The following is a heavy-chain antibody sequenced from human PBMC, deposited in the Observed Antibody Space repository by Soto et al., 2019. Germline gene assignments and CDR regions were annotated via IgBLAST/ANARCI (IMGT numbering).Heavy chain of an antibody. CDR1: GYSFSNYW. Sequence: PGESLKISCKVSGYSFSNYWVAWVRQMPGKGLEWMGIVFPGDSDTTYSPSFRGQVIFSADQSISTAFLQWRSLKASDTAVYYCARRRLYCSGGSCYGTNDLDVWGQGTNVTVSS. J-gene: IGHJ4*02. D-gene: IGHD2-15*01. V-gene: IGHV5-51*01. CDR2: VFPGDSDT. CDR3: ARRRLYCSGGSCYGTNDLDV.